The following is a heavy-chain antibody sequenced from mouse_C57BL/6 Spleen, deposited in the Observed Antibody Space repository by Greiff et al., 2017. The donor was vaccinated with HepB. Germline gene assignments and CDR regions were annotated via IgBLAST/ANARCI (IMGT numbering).Heavy chain of an antibody. CDR3: ARQDYDEGAWFAY. CDR2: ISGGGGNT. Sequence: EVKVVESGGGLVKPGGSLKLSCAASGFTFSSYTMSWVRQTPEKRLEWVATISGGGGNTYYPDSVKGRFTISRDNAKNALYLQMSSLRSEDTALYYCARQDYDEGAWFAYWGQGTLVTVSA. V-gene: IGHV5-9*01. D-gene: IGHD2-4*01. CDR1: GFTFSSYT. J-gene: IGHJ3*01.